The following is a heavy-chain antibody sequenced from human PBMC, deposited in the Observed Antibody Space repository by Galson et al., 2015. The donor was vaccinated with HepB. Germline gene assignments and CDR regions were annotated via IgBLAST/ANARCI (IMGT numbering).Heavy chain of an antibody. V-gene: IGHV1-69*13. J-gene: IGHJ6*02. CDR2: IIPIFGTA. D-gene: IGHD3-3*01. CDR1: GGTFSSYA. Sequence: SVKVSCKASGGTFSSYAISWVRQAPGQGLEWMGGIIPIFGTANYAQKFQGRVTITADESTSTAYMELSSLRSEDTAVYYCASEITIFGAYYYYYGMDVWGQGTTVTVSS. CDR3: ASEITIFGAYYYYYGMDV.